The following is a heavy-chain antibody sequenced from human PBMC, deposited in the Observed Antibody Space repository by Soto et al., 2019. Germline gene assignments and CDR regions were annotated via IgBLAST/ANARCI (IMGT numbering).Heavy chain of an antibody. CDR1: GFSFSSYG. Sequence: QVQLVESGGGVVQPGRSLRLSCAASGFSFSSYGMHWVRQAPGKGLEWVAVIWYDGSNKYYADSVKGRFTISRDNSKNTLYLPMNSLRAEDTAVYYCARPAYDILTGYPPHFDYWGQGTLVTVSS. CDR3: ARPAYDILTGYPPHFDY. V-gene: IGHV3-33*01. D-gene: IGHD3-9*01. J-gene: IGHJ4*02. CDR2: IWYDGSNK.